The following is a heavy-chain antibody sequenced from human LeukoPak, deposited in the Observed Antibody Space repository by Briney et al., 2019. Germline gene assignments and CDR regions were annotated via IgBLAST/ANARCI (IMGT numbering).Heavy chain of an antibody. D-gene: IGHD3-10*01. V-gene: IGHV3-23*01. Sequence: SCKASGGTFSSYAISWVRQAPGKGLEWVSTISGGGGTTYYSDSVKGRFTISRDNSKNTLFLQMNSLRAEDTAIYYCAKASTFGELNRPFDYWGQGTLVTVSS. CDR3: AKASTFGELNRPFDY. CDR2: ISGGGGTT. CDR1: GGTFSSYA. J-gene: IGHJ4*02.